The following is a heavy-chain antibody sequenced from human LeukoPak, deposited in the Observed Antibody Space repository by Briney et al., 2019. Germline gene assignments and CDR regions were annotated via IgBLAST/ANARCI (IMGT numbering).Heavy chain of an antibody. CDR2: INHSGST. Sequence: PSETLSLTCTVSGGSISSYYWSWIRQPPGKGLEWIGEINHSGSTNYNPSLKSRVTISVDTSKNQFSLKLSSVTAADTAVYYCATEPLSYYYGSGSWGQGTMVTVSS. D-gene: IGHD3-10*01. CDR1: GGSISSYY. V-gene: IGHV4-34*01. J-gene: IGHJ3*01. CDR3: ATEPLSYYYGSGS.